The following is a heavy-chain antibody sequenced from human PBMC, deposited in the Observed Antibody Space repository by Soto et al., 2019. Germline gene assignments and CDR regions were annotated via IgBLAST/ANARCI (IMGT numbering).Heavy chain of an antibody. V-gene: IGHV1-69*01. J-gene: IGHJ5*02. CDR3: ACCTDAVCYDNWFVP. CDR2: IIPIFGTA. CDR1: GGTFSSYA. D-gene: IGHD2-8*01. Sequence: QVQLVQSGAEVKKPGSSVKVSCKASGGTFSSYAISWVRQAPGQGLEWMGGIIPIFGTANYAQKSQGRVTITADESTSTAYMELSSLRPEDTAVYYCACCTDAVCYDNWFVPWGQGTLVTVSS.